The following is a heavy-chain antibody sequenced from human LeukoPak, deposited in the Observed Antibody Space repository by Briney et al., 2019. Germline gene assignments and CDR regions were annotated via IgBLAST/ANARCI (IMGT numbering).Heavy chain of an antibody. Sequence: GGSLRLSCIGSGFTFRNYWMGWVRQVPGKGPESVANIDQSGRGQYYVDSVRGRFFISRDNARNALYLQIRSLRVEDTGVYYCARDHYRNYDILTGYYKDYYYYYMDVWGKGTTVTVSS. CDR3: ARDHYRNYDILTGYYKDYYYYYMDV. CDR2: IDQSGRGQ. V-gene: IGHV3-7*01. D-gene: IGHD3-9*01. CDR1: GFTFRNYW. J-gene: IGHJ6*03.